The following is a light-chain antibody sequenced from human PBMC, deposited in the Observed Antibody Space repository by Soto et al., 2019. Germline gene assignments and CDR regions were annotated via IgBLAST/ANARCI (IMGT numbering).Light chain of an antibody. Sequence: EVVLTQSPATLSLSPGERATLSCRASQSVSSFLAWYQQRPGQAPRLLIYDASNRATGIPARFSGSGSGTDFTLTISSLEPEDFAVYYCQHRGNWPLTFGGGNKVEIK. CDR3: QHRGNWPLT. V-gene: IGKV3-11*01. CDR1: QSVSSF. J-gene: IGKJ4*01. CDR2: DAS.